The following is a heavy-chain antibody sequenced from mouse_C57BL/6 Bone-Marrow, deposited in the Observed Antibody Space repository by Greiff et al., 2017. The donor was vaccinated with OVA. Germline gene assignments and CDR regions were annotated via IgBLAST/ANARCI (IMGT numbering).Heavy chain of an antibody. CDR1: GYSFTDYN. CDR2: INPNYGTT. V-gene: IGHV1-39*01. D-gene: IGHD2-4*01. J-gene: IGHJ2*01. CDR3: SRSGYDYGGDY. Sequence: EVQLQQSGPELVKPGASVKISCKASGYSFTDYNMNWVKQSHGKSLEWIGGINPNYGTTSYNQKFKGKATLTADQSSSTAYMQLNSLTSEDTALYSCSRSGYDYGGDYWGQGTTLTVSS.